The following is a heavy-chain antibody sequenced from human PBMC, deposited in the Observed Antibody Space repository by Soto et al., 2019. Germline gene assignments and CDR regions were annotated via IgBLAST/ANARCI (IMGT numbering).Heavy chain of an antibody. V-gene: IGHV1-69*01. CDR3: ARGYDILTGYSKYYYYGMDV. Sequence: QVQLVQSGAEVKKPGSSVKVSCKASGGTFSSYAISWVRQAPGQGLEWMGGIIPIFGTANYAQKFQGRVTITADESTSTAYMELSSPRSEDTAVYYCARGYDILTGYSKYYYYGMDVWGQGTTVTVSS. CDR2: IIPIFGTA. CDR1: GGTFSSYA. J-gene: IGHJ6*02. D-gene: IGHD3-9*01.